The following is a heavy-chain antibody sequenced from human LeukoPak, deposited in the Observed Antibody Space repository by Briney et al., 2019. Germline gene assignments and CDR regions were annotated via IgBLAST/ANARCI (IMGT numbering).Heavy chain of an antibody. V-gene: IGHV4-39*07. J-gene: IGHJ4*02. CDR1: GGSIKGSHYY. CDR2: IYSTGTT. Sequence: SETLSLTCIVSGGSIKGSHYYWGWIRQPPGEGLDWIGSIYSTGTTYYNPSLKTRLTISVDTSKNQFSLKLSSVTAADTAVYYCARAPVGGGSGHPFDYWGQGTLVTVSS. D-gene: IGHD2-15*01. CDR3: ARAPVGGGSGHPFDY.